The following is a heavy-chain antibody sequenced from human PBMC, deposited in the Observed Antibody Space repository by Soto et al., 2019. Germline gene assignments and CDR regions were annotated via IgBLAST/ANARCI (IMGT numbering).Heavy chain of an antibody. CDR3: AKLTTEDLDAFDI. V-gene: IGHV3-43*02. CDR2: ISGDGGST. CDR1: GFTFDDYA. D-gene: IGHD2-15*01. Sequence: GGSLRLSCAASGFTFDDYAMHWVRQAPGKGLEWVSLISGDGGSTYYADSVKGRFTISRENSKNSLYLQMNSLRTEDTALYYYAKLTTEDLDAFDIWGQGTMVT. J-gene: IGHJ3*02.